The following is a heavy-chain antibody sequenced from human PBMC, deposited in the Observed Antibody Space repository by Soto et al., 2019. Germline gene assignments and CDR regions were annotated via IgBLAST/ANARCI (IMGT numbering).Heavy chain of an antibody. CDR1: GDSINNDDHF. D-gene: IGHD3-22*01. Sequence: SETLSLTCTVSGDSINNDDHFWTWIRQRPGQGLEWIGYIFYSGATYYNPSLKARVTISIHKSRKYFSLDLSSVTAPDTAGYYCVTTIGAYSYDSSYWGQGTLVTL. CDR2: IFYSGAT. J-gene: IGHJ4*02. V-gene: IGHV4-30-4*08. CDR3: VTTIGAYSYDSSY.